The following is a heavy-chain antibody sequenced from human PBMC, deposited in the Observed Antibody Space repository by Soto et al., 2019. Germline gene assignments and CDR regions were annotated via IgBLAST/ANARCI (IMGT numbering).Heavy chain of an antibody. V-gene: IGHV4-31*03. CDR3: ARGGRRSPGMDV. Sequence: QVQLQESGPGLVKPSQTLSLTCTVSGGSISSGGYYWSWIRQHPGKGLEWIGYIYYSGSTYYNPSLKRRVTTSVDTSKNQFSLKLSSVTAADTAVDYCARGGRRSPGMDVWGQGTTVTVSS. CDR2: IYYSGST. J-gene: IGHJ6*02. CDR1: GGSISSGGYY.